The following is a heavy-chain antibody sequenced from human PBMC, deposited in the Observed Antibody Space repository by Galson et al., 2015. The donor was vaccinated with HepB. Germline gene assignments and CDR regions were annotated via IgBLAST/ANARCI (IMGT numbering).Heavy chain of an antibody. V-gene: IGHV2-70*11. Sequence: PALVKPTQTPTLTCTFSGFSLSTSGMCVSWIRQPPGKALEWLARIDWDDDKYYSTSLKTRLTISKDTSKNQVVLTMTNMDPVDTATYYCARMAPYSGSYYDAFDIWGQGTMVTVSS. D-gene: IGHD1-26*01. CDR3: ARMAPYSGSYYDAFDI. CDR1: GFSLSTSGMC. J-gene: IGHJ3*02. CDR2: IDWDDDK.